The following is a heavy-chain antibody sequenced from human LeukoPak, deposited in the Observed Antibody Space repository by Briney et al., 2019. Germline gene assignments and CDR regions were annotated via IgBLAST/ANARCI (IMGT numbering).Heavy chain of an antibody. D-gene: IGHD2-2*01. J-gene: IGHJ4*02. CDR1: GFTFRSYW. Sequence: PRGSLRLSCAASGFTFRSYWMHWVRQAPGKGLVWVSRINTDGSITDYADSVKGRFTISRDNAKNTLYLQVNSLRAEDTAIYYCVRPDIVTVPLGCWGQGTLVTVSS. V-gene: IGHV3-74*01. CDR3: VRPDIVTVPLGC. CDR2: INTDGSIT.